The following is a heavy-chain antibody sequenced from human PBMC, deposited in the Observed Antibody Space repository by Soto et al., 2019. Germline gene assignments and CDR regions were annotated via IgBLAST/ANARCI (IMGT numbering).Heavy chain of an antibody. D-gene: IGHD1-7*01. J-gene: IGHJ4*02. CDR2: SRDKGNSYST. CDR3: TRSITGTTSFDY. CDR1: GFTLSDYY. Sequence: EVQLVESGGGLVQPGRSLRLSCAGSGFTLSDYYIDWVRQAPGKGLEWVGRSRDKGNSYSTDYAASVKSRFTISRDASKNSLYLQMNSLKTEDTALYYCTRSITGTTSFDYWGQGTLVTVSS. V-gene: IGHV3-72*01.